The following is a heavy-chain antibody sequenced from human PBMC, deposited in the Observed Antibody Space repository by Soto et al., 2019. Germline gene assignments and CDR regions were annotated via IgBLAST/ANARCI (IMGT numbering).Heavy chain of an antibody. Sequence: ASETLSLTCTVSGGSISSSSYYWGWIRQPPGKGLEWIGSIYYSGSTYYNPSLKSRVTISADTSKNQLSLKLSSVTAADTAVYYCARHPRYCSGGICYSVGNNWFDPWGQGTLVTVSS. D-gene: IGHD2-15*01. J-gene: IGHJ5*02. CDR2: IYYSGST. V-gene: IGHV4-39*01. CDR1: GGSISSSSYY. CDR3: ARHPRYCSGGICYSVGNNWFDP.